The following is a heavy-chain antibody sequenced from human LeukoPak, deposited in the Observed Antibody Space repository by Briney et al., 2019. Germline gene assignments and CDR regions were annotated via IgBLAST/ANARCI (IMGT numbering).Heavy chain of an antibody. D-gene: IGHD6-13*01. J-gene: IGHJ4*02. CDR2: IYNSGST. CDR1: SGSISSYH. Sequence: SDTLSLTCTVSSGSISSYHWRWLRQPAGKELEWIGRIYNSGSTNYNPFLRSLITMSVDTSKNPFSLKLSPVTAADTAVYYCARGSVGSSSWYFDYWGQGTLVTVSS. V-gene: IGHV4-4*07. CDR3: ARGSVGSSSWYFDY.